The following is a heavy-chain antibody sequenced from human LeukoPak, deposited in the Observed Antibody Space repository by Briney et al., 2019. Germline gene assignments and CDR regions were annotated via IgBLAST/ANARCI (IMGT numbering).Heavy chain of an antibody. V-gene: IGHV3-21*01. CDR1: GFTFSSYS. J-gene: IGHJ4*02. Sequence: MAGGSLRLSCAASGFTFSSYSMNWVRQAPGKGLEWVSSISSWNDYIYYADSVKGRFAISRDNAKNSLYLQMNSLRVEDTATYYCARDGGYCVKGVCYFDYWGQGTLVTVSS. CDR2: ISSWNDYI. CDR3: ARDGGYCVKGVCYFDY. D-gene: IGHD2-15*01.